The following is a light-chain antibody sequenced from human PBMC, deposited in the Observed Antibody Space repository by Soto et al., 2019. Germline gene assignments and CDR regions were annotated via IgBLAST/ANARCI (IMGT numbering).Light chain of an antibody. CDR2: RAA. CDR1: QSISSW. J-gene: IGKJ1*01. V-gene: IGKV1-5*03. Sequence: IQISQSPSTLSASVGGTVTITCRASQSISSWLAWYQQRPGIAPKRLMYRAATVPSGVPSRLSVSGYGTVFTLTIIRRQRDDSATYNCQQYDVYSAFGQGTKVDI. CDR3: QQYDVYSA.